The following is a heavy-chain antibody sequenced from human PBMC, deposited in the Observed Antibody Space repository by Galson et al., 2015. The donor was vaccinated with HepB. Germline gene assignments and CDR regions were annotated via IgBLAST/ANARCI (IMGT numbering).Heavy chain of an antibody. CDR1: GFTFSSYS. CDR2: ISSSSSYI. Sequence: SLRLSCAASGFTFSSYSMNWVRQAPGKGLEWVSCISSSSSYIYYADSLKGRFTISRDNAKNSLHLQMNSLRVEDTAVYYCARDSPHYYDSSGYYPLDAFDIWGHGTMVTVS. V-gene: IGHV3-21*06. J-gene: IGHJ3*02. CDR3: ARDSPHYYDSSGYYPLDAFDI. D-gene: IGHD3-22*01.